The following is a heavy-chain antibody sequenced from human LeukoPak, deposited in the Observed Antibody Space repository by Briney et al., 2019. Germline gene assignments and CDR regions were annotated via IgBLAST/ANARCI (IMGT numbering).Heavy chain of an antibody. J-gene: IGHJ4*02. V-gene: IGHV1-69*04. CDR3: ARDPGYSGYGYDY. Sequence: GASVKVSCKASGGTFSSYAISWVRQAPGRGLEWMGRIIPILGIANYAQKFQGRVTITADKSTSTAYMELSSLRSEDTAVYYCARDPGYSGYGYDYWGQGTLVTVSS. D-gene: IGHD5-12*01. CDR1: GGTFSSYA. CDR2: IIPILGIA.